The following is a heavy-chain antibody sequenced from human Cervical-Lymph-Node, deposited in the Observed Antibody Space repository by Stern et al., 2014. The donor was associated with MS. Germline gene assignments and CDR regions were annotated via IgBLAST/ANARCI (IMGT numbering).Heavy chain of an antibody. J-gene: IGHJ4*02. CDR2: FNPRGGTT. D-gene: IGHD6-13*01. Sequence: QMQLVQSGAEVKKPGASVKVSCKASGYGFTKYYIHWVRQAPGQGLEWMGIFNPRGGTTRYAQKLQGRVSMTSDTSTSTVSMDLRSLRSEDTAMYFCLMAAAGREDEYWGQGTLVTVSS. V-gene: IGHV1-46*01. CDR3: LMAAAGREDEY. CDR1: GYGFTKYY.